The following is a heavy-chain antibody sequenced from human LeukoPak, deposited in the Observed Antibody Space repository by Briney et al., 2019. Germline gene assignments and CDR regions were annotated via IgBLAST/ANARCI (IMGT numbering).Heavy chain of an antibody. CDR2: ISAYNGNT. CDR1: GYTFTSYG. CDR3: VRHYCGGDCYLYYYYGTDV. Sequence: ASVKVSCKASGYTFTSYGISWVRQAPGQGLEWMGWISAYNGNTNYAQKLQGRVTMTTDTSTSTAYMELRSLRSDDTAVYYCVRHYCGGDCYLYYYYGTDVWGQGTTVTVSS. D-gene: IGHD2-21*02. V-gene: IGHV1-18*01. J-gene: IGHJ6*02.